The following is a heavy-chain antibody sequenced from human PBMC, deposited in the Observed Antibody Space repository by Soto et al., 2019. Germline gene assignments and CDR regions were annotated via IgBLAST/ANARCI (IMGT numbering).Heavy chain of an antibody. CDR2: IYHSGST. CDR1: GGSFSGYY. D-gene: IGHD1-26*01. J-gene: IGHJ4*02. CDR3: AREWTSGSYIDY. V-gene: IGHV4-34*01. Sequence: PSETLSLTCAVYGGSFSGYYWSWIRQPPGKGLEWIGYIYHSGSTNYNPSLKSRVTISVDTSKNQFSLKLSSVTAADTAVYYCAREWTSGSYIDYWGQGTLVTVSS.